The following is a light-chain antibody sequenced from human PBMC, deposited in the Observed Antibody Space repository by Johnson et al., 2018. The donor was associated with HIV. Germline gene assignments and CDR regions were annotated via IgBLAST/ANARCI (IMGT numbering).Light chain of an antibody. CDR2: DNN. CDR3: GTWDSSLGV. V-gene: IGLV1-51*01. Sequence: QSVLTQPPSVSAAPGQKVTISCSGSSSNIGNNYVSWYQQLPGTAPKLLIYDNNERPSGTPDRFSGSKSGTSATLGITGLQTGDEADYYCGTWDSSLGVFGTGTKVTVL. CDR1: SSNIGNNY. J-gene: IGLJ1*01.